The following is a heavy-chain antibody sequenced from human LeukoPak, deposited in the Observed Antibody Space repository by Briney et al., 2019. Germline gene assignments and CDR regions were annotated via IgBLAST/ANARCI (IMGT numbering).Heavy chain of an antibody. D-gene: IGHD2/OR15-2a*01. CDR1: GFIFSNYG. Sequence: GGSLRLSCAASGFIFSNYGMHWVRQAPGKGLEWVAVISYDGSNKYYADSVKGRFTISRDNSKNTLYLQMNSLRAEDTAVYYCAKDAHYFITTDAFDIWGQGTMVTVSS. J-gene: IGHJ3*02. CDR2: ISYDGSNK. V-gene: IGHV3-30*18. CDR3: AKDAHYFITTDAFDI.